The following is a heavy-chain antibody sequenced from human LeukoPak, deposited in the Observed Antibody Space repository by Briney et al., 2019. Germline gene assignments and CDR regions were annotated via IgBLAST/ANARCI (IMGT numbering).Heavy chain of an antibody. CDR3: ARDVLR. CDR1: GDSITSGGYY. Sequence: SETLSLTCTVSGDSITSGGYYWSWIRQRPGKGLEWIGYIYKTGSTYYNPSLRSRVTMSVDTSRNQFSLKLNSVTAADTAVYYCARDVLRWGQGTLVTVSS. J-gene: IGHJ4*02. CDR2: IYKTGST. V-gene: IGHV4-31*03.